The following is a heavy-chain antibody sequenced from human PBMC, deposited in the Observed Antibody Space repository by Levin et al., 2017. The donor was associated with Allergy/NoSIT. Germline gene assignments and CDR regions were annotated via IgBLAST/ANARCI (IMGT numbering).Heavy chain of an antibody. CDR1: GYTFTSYG. Sequence: ASVKVSCKASGYTFTSYGISWVRQAPGQGLEWMGWISPYNGNTNYAQKLQGRVSMTTDTSTSTAYMDLRSLRSDDTAVYYCARSWVTTMASYFDYWGQGTLVTVSS. J-gene: IGHJ4*02. CDR2: ISPYNGNT. D-gene: IGHD5-18*01. CDR3: ARSWVTTMASYFDY. V-gene: IGHV1-18*01.